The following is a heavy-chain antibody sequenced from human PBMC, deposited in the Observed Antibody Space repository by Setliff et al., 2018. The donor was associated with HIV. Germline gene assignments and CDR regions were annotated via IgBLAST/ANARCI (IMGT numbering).Heavy chain of an antibody. Sequence: PSETLSLTCTVSGDSITSGHFYWGWIRQTPGKGLEWIGSIYYSGSTYYNPSLKSRVTISVDTSKNLFSLKLSSVTAADTAVYYCAASGDADCGTSACTNWFDPWGQGTLVTVSS. CDR1: GDSITSGHFY. CDR3: AASGDADCGTSACTNWFDP. CDR2: IYYSGST. V-gene: IGHV4-39*07. J-gene: IGHJ5*02. D-gene: IGHD2-21*01.